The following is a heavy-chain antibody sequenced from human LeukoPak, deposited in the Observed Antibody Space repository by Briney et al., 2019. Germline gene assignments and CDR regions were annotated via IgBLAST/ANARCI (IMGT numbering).Heavy chain of an antibody. J-gene: IGHJ4*02. D-gene: IGHD3-22*01. CDR3: ARYYYDSSGYLAFDY. CDR2: IYTSGST. Sequence: SETLSLTCTVSGGSISSYYWSWIRQPPGKGLEWIGRIYTSGSTNYNPSLKSRVTMSVDTSKNQFSLKLSSVTAADTAVYYCARYYYDSSGYLAFDYWGQGTLVTVSS. CDR1: GGSISSYY. V-gene: IGHV4-4*07.